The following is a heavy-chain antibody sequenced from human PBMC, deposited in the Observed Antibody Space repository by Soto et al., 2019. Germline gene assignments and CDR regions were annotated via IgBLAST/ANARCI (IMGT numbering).Heavy chain of an antibody. CDR2: ISGSGGST. V-gene: IGHV3-23*01. CDR3: AKARFRDSSMFLLDY. D-gene: IGHD6-19*01. CDR1: GFTFSSYA. J-gene: IGHJ4*02. Sequence: EVQLLESGGGLVQPGGSLRLSCAASGFTFSSYAMSWVRQAPGKGLEWVSAISGSGGSTYYADSVKGRFTISRDNSRNTLYLQMNSLRAEDTAVYYCAKARFRDSSMFLLDYWGQGTLVTVSS.